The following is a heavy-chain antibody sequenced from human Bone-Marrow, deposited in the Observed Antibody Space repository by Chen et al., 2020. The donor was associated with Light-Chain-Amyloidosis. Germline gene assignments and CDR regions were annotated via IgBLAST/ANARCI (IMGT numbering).Heavy chain of an antibody. D-gene: IGHD4-17*01. CDR2: IRYDGSNK. CDR3: AKGHDYGDYGEYYFDY. CDR1: GFSFRRYG. Sequence: QVELMEAGGGGVEPGGAARLTFSAAGFSFRRYGIHWVRQAPGKGLEWVAFIRYDGSNKYYADSVKGRFTISRDNSNNTLYLQMNSLRAEDTALYYCAKGHDYGDYGEYYFDYWGQGTLVTVSS. J-gene: IGHJ4*02. V-gene: IGHV3-30*02.